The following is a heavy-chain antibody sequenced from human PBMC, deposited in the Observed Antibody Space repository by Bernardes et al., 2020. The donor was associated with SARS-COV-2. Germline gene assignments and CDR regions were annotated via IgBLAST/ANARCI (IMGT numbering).Heavy chain of an antibody. J-gene: IGHJ4*02. CDR1: GGSITSNNW. V-gene: IGHV4-4*02. CDR3: ASHHDILTGYYV. Sequence: SETLSLTCAVSGGSITSNNWWTWVRQPPGKGLEWIGETYHSGSTNYNLSLKSRISISVDKSKNQFSLKLNSVTAADTAVYYCASHHDILTGYYVWGQGTLVTVSS. CDR2: TYHSGST. D-gene: IGHD3-9*01.